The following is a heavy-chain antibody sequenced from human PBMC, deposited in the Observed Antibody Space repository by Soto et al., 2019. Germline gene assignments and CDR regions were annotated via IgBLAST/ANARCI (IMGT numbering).Heavy chain of an antibody. Sequence: ASVKVSCKASGYTFTSYSMHSVRQAPGQRLEWMGWINAGNGNTKYSQKFQGRVTITRDTSASTAYMELSSLRSEDTAVYYCARGGYCSSTSCYGITYYYYTDVWGKGTTVTVFS. V-gene: IGHV1-3*01. D-gene: IGHD2-2*01. CDR1: GYTFTSYS. J-gene: IGHJ6*03. CDR2: INAGNGNT. CDR3: ARGGYCSSTSCYGITYYYYTDV.